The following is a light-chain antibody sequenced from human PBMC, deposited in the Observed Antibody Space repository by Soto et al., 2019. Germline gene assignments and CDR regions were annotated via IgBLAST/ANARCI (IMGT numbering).Light chain of an antibody. J-gene: IGKJ5*01. CDR1: QGISNY. CDR3: QQYNNWPLIT. Sequence: DIQMTQSPSSLSASVGDRVTITCRASQGISNYLAWYQQKPGKVPKLLIYAASTLQSGVPSRFSGSGSGTEFTLTISSLQSEDFAVYYCQQYNNWPLITFGQGTRLEIK. V-gene: IGKV1-27*01. CDR2: AAS.